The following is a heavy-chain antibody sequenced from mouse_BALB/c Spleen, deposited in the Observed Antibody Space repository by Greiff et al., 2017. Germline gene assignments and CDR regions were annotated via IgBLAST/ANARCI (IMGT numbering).Heavy chain of an antibody. CDR3: ARSEYYGSSPYFDY. CDR1: GFTFSSFG. D-gene: IGHD1-1*01. Sequence: EVQVVESGGGLVQPGGSRKLSCAASGFTFSSFGMHWVRQAPEKGLEWVAYISSGSSTIYYADTVKGRFTISRDNPKNTLFLQMTSLRSEDTAMYYCARSEYYGSSPYFDYWGQGTTLTVSS. J-gene: IGHJ2*01. CDR2: ISSGSSTI. V-gene: IGHV5-17*02.